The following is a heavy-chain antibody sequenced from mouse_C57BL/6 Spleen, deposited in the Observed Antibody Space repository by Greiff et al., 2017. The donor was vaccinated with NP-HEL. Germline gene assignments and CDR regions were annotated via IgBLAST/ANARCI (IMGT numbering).Heavy chain of an antibody. CDR2: IDPNSGGT. D-gene: IGHD6-1*01. J-gene: IGHJ4*01. CDR1: GYTFTSYW. Sequence: VQLQQPGAELVKPGASVKLSCKASGYTFTSYWMHWVKQRPGRGLEWIGRIDPNSGGTKYNEKFKSKATLTVDKPSSTAYMQLSSLTSEEAAVYYCARALPSRAMDYWGQGTSVTVSA. CDR3: ARALPSRAMDY. V-gene: IGHV1-72*01.